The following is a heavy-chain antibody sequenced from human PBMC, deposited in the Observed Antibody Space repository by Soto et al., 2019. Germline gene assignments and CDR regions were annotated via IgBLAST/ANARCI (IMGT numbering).Heavy chain of an antibody. V-gene: IGHV1-18*01. CDR3: ATVRIHYGSRDFDY. D-gene: IGHD3-10*01. CDR1: GYTFTSYG. J-gene: IGHJ4*02. CDR2: ISAYNGET. Sequence: ASVKVSCKASGYTFTSYGISWVRQAPGQGLEWMGWISAYNGETIYAQKFQGRVTMTEDTSTDTAYMELSSLRSEDTAVYYCATVRIHYGSRDFDYWGQGTLVTVSS.